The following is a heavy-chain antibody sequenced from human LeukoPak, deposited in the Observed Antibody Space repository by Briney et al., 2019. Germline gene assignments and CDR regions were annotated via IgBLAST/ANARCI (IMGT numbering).Heavy chain of an antibody. J-gene: IGHJ3*02. CDR2: IITKGDGSTT. V-gene: IGHV3-49*04. D-gene: IGHD3-22*01. Sequence: RRSLKLSCTASGFTFGDYSMSWVRQAPGQGLEWVGFIITKGDGSTTEEAASVKGRFTISRDDCTSIAYLEMNSLKNEDTAVYYCTRAIKRQSTMIVVVIGEEDAFDIWGEGTMVTVSS. CDR1: GFTFGDYS. CDR3: TRAIKRQSTMIVVVIGEEDAFDI.